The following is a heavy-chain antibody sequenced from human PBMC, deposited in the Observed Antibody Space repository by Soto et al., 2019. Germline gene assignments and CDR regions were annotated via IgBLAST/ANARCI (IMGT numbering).Heavy chain of an antibody. CDR3: ATWRLRVHAYAI. CDR2: VYDTDGT. D-gene: IGHD4-17*01. CDR1: GFPSSTYGFSTYA. V-gene: IGHV3-23*05. Sequence: GGSLRLSCLASGFPSSTYGFSTYAMTLVRQPPGKGLEWVSGVYDTDGTYYADSVKGRFTSSRDNSKTIVYLEMNSLRPDDTAIYYCATWRLRVHAYAIWGLGTTVTVSS. J-gene: IGHJ3*02.